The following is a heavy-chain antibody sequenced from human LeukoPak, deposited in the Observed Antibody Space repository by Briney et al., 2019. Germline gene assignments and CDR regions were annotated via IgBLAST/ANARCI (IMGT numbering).Heavy chain of an antibody. J-gene: IGHJ4*02. V-gene: IGHV4-34*01. CDR3: ARMFEY. CDR1: GGSFSGYY. CDR2: IYHSGST. Sequence: SETLSLTCAVYGGSFSGYYWSWIRQPPGKGLEWIGEIYHSGSTNYNPSLKSRVTILLDTSKNQFSLNLNSVTAADTAIYYCARMFEYWGQGTLVTVSS.